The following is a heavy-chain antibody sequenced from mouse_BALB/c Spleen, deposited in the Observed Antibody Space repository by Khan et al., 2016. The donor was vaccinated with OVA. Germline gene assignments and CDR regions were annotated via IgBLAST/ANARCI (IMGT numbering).Heavy chain of an antibody. V-gene: IGHV3-2*02. CDR1: GYSITSDYA. CDR3: ARDASRYNYAMDY. J-gene: IGHJ4*01. Sequence: EVQLVETGPGLVKPSQSLSLTCTVTGYSITSDYAWNWIRQFPGNQLEWMGYISSSGSTNYNPALKSRISITRDTSKNQFFLQLNSVTTEETATYYCARDASRYNYAMDYWGQGTSVTVSS. D-gene: IGHD1-3*01. CDR2: ISSSGST.